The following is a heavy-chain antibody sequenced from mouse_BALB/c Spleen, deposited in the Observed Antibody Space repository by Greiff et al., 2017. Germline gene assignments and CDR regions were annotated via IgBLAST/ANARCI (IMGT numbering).Heavy chain of an antibody. J-gene: IGHJ2*01. CDR2: IYPGNGST. D-gene: IGHD3-1*01. CDR1: GYTFTSYW. V-gene: IGHV1S22*01. Sequence: LQQPGSELVRPGASVKLSCKASGYTFTSYWMHWVKQRHGQGLEWIGNIYPGNGSTNYDEKFKSKGTLTVDTSSSTAYMHLSSLTSEDSAVYYCTRGATHSFDYWGQGTTLTVSS. CDR3: TRGATHSFDY.